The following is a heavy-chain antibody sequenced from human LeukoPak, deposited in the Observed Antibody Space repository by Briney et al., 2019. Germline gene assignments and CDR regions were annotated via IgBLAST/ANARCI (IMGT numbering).Heavy chain of an antibody. CDR2: IYYSGST. Sequence: SETLSLTCTVSGGSISSYYWSWIRQPPGKGLEWIGYIYYSGSTNYNPSLKSRVTISVDTSKNQFSLKLSSVTAADTAVYYCARNVPASYYYYGMDVWGQGTTVTVSS. J-gene: IGHJ6*02. CDR1: GGSISSYY. CDR3: ARNVPASYYYYGMDV. D-gene: IGHD2-2*01. V-gene: IGHV4-59*01.